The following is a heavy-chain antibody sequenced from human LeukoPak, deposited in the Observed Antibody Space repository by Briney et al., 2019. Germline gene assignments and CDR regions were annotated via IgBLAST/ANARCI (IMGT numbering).Heavy chain of an antibody. V-gene: IGHV1-2*02. J-gene: IGHJ5*02. D-gene: IGHD3-10*01. Sequence: ASVKVSFKASGYTFTGYYMHWVRQAPGQGLEWMGWINPNSGGTNYAQKFQGRVTMTRDTSISTAYMELSRLRSDDTAVYYCARDLWFGEHNWFDPWGQGTLVTVSS. CDR3: ARDLWFGEHNWFDP. CDR1: GYTFTGYY. CDR2: INPNSGGT.